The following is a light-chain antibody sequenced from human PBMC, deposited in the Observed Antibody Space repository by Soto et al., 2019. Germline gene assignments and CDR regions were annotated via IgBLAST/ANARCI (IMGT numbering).Light chain of an antibody. CDR3: CSDVGSGTGV. V-gene: IGLV2-23*01. Sequence: QSALTQPASVSGSPGQSITISCTGTSSDVGSYNLVSWYQQHPGKAPKLMIYEGSKRPSGVSNRFSGSKSGNTASLTISGLQAEDEADYHCCSDVGSGTGVFGGGTKVTVL. CDR2: EGS. J-gene: IGLJ3*02. CDR1: SSDVGSYNL.